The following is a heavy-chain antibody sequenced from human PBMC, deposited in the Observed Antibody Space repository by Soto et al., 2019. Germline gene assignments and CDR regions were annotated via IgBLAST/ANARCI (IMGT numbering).Heavy chain of an antibody. D-gene: IGHD6-13*01. Sequence: GGSLRLSCAASGFTFDDYAMHWVRQAPGKGLEWVSGISWNSGSIGYADSVKGRFTISRDNAKNSLYLQMNSLRAEDTALYYCARGGQRIYSSSRFDPWGQGTLVTVSS. CDR3: ARGGQRIYSSSRFDP. CDR2: ISWNSGSI. V-gene: IGHV3-9*01. J-gene: IGHJ5*02. CDR1: GFTFDDYA.